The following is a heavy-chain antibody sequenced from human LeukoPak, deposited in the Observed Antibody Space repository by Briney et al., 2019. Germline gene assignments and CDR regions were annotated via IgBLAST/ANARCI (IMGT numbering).Heavy chain of an antibody. Sequence: PSETLSLTCTVSGGSISSYYWSWIRQPPGKGLEWIGYIYYSGSTNYNPSLRSRVTISVDTSKNQFSLKLSSVTAADTAVYYCARSSSGFSLHDYWGQGTLVTVSS. CDR1: GGSISSYY. CDR3: ARSSSGFSLHDY. D-gene: IGHD6-19*01. J-gene: IGHJ4*02. V-gene: IGHV4-59*01. CDR2: IYYSGST.